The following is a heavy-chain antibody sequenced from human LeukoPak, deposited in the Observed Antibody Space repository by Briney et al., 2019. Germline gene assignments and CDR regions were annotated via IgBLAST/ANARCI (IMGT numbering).Heavy chain of an antibody. J-gene: IGHJ4*02. Sequence: AGRSLRLSCAASGFTFSSHVMSWVRQAPGKGLEWVSAISGSGGNTYYADSVKGWFTISRDNSKNTLYLQMNSLRAEDTAVYYCAKRGATRDFDYWGQGTLVTVSS. V-gene: IGHV3-23*01. CDR2: ISGSGGNT. CDR3: AKRGATRDFDY. CDR1: GFTFSSHV. D-gene: IGHD3-10*01.